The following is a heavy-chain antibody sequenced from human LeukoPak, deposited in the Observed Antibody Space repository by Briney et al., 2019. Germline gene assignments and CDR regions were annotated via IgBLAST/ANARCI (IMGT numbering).Heavy chain of an antibody. Sequence: PGRSLRLSCAASGFTFTRYTMHWVRQAPGKGLEWVAVVLYDGSNKYYADSVKGRFTLSRDNSKNTLSLQMNTLRADDTAVYYCVRDNYGGILDFWGRGTLVTVSS. J-gene: IGHJ4*02. CDR1: GFTFTRYT. D-gene: IGHD2-21*01. V-gene: IGHV3-30*04. CDR3: VRDNYGGILDF. CDR2: VLYDGSNK.